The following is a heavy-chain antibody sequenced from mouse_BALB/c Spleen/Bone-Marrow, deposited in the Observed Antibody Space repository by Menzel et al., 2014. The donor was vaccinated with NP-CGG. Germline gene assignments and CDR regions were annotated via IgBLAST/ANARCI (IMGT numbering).Heavy chain of an antibody. V-gene: IGHV1-54*01. D-gene: IGHD2-3*01. CDR1: GYAFTDYL. CDR2: INPGSGST. CDR3: ARYDGYFDY. J-gene: IGHJ2*01. Sequence: QVQLQQSGAELVRPGTSVKVSCKASGYAFTDYLMEWLKQRPGQGLEWIGVINPGSGSTNYNEKSKDKATLTADKSSSTAYMQLSSLTSDDSAVHFCARYDGYFDYWGQGTILTVSS.